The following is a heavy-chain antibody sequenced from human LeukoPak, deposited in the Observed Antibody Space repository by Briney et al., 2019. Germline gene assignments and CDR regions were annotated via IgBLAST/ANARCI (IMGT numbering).Heavy chain of an antibody. CDR2: IYPGDSDT. Sequence: GGALKISRKGSGYSFTSYWIGWVRQMPGKGLGLVGVIYPGDSDTRYSPSFQGQVTISADKSISTAYLQWSSLKASDTAMYYCATTLLVRGYSYGSDYWGQGTLVTVSS. V-gene: IGHV5-51*01. CDR3: ATTLLVRGYSYGSDY. CDR1: GYSFTSYW. D-gene: IGHD5-18*01. J-gene: IGHJ4*02.